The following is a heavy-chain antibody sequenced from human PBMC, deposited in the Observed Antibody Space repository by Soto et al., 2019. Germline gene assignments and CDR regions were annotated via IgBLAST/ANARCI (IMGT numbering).Heavy chain of an antibody. D-gene: IGHD6-25*01. Sequence: EVQMLESGGGLVQPGGSLRLSCTGSGFTFSSYGMSWVRQAPGKGLEWVSGISGGGPPTYYADSVRGRFTISRDNSKNTLYLQMNSLRAEETAVYYCAIRTYSTGWYYLDLWGRGTLVTVSA. J-gene: IGHJ4*02. CDR1: GFTFSSYG. CDR3: AIRTYSTGWYYLDL. CDR2: ISGGGPPT. V-gene: IGHV3-23*01.